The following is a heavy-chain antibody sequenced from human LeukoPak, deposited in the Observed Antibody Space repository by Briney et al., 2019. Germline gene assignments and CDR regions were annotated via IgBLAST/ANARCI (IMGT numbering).Heavy chain of an antibody. D-gene: IGHD3-10*01. Sequence: EASVNVSCKASGYTFTIYDINWVRQATGQGLEWMGWMNPNSGNTGYAQKFQGRVTITRNTSISTAYMELSSLRSEDTAVYYCARGFDSLWFGELLSTLDYWGQGTLVTVSS. CDR1: GYTFTIYD. J-gene: IGHJ4*02. V-gene: IGHV1-8*03. CDR3: ARGFDSLWFGELLSTLDY. CDR2: MNPNSGNT.